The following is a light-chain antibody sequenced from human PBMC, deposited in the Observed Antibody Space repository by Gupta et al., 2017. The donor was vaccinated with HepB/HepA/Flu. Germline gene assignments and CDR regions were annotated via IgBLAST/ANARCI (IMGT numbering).Light chain of an antibody. CDR2: STN. Sequence: QTVVTQEPSFSVSPGGTVTLTCGLSSGSVSTNYYPGWYRQTPGQAPRTLIVSTNTRSSGVPDRGSASIIAKNAATHTTEAEADDDADDYCLQSMGRSIGGFGGGTKLTVL. CDR1: SGSVSTNYY. CDR3: LQSMGRSIGG. J-gene: IGLJ3*02. V-gene: IGLV8-61*01.